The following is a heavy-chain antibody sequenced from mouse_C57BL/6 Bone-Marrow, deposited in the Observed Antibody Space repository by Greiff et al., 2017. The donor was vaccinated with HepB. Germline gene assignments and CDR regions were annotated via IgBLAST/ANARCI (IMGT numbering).Heavy chain of an antibody. CDR3: ARPIPTTYAMDY. CDR1: GFTISSYG. CDR2: ISSGGSYT. V-gene: IGHV5-6*01. J-gene: IGHJ4*01. D-gene: IGHD2-10*01. Sequence: EVQLKESGGDLVKPGGSLKLSCAASGFTISSYGMSWVRQTPDKRLEWVATISSGGSYTYYPDSVKGRFTISRDNAKNTLYLQMSSLKSEDTAMYYCARPIPTTYAMDYWGQGTSVTVSS.